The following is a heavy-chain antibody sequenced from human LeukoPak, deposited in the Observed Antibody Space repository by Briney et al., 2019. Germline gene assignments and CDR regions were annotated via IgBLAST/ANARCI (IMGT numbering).Heavy chain of an antibody. J-gene: IGHJ4*02. Sequence: SVKVSCKASGGTFSSYAISWVRQAPGQGLEWMGGIIPIFGTVNYAQKLQGRVTMTTDTSTSTTYMELSSLRSEDTAVYYCARDKGAAADWGLGYWGQGTLVTVSS. D-gene: IGHD6-13*01. V-gene: IGHV1-69*05. CDR2: IIPIFGTV. CDR1: GGTFSSYA. CDR3: ARDKGAAADWGLGY.